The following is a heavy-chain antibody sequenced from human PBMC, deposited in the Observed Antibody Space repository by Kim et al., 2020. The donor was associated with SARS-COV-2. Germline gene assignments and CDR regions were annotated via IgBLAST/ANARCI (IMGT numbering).Heavy chain of an antibody. CDR2: IYYTGST. J-gene: IGHJ4*01. CDR3: ARTYGSGRYPLGGLWFD. Sequence: SETLSLTCAVSGDSISSSNWWGWIRQPPGKGLEWIGYIYYTGSTYYTPSLKSRLTMSVDTSKNQFSLKLSSVTAVDTAVYYCARTYGSGRYPLGGLWFD. D-gene: IGHD3-10*01. CDR1: GDSISSSNW. V-gene: IGHV4-28*01.